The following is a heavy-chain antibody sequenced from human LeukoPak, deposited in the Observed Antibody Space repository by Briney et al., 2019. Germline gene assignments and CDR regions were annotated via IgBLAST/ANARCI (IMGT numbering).Heavy chain of an antibody. CDR2: ISGSGGST. D-gene: IGHD6-19*01. Sequence: GGPLRLSCAASVFTFSSYAMSWVRQPPGKGLEWVSAISGSGGSTYYADSVKGRFTISRDNSKNTLYLQMNSLRAEDTAVYYCAKGPSSGWYRYWGQGTLVTVSS. CDR3: AKGPSSGWYRY. CDR1: VFTFSSYA. V-gene: IGHV3-23*01. J-gene: IGHJ4*02.